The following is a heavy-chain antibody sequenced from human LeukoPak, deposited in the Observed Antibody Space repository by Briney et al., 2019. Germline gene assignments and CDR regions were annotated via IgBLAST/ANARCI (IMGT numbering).Heavy chain of an antibody. J-gene: IGHJ3*02. CDR1: GGSVNSYY. CDR2: IYTTGRT. V-gene: IGHV4-4*09. CDR3: AKILGSGVWYGFDI. Sequence: SETLSLTCSVSGGSVNSYYWSWIRQPPGKGLEWIGYIYTTGRTNYNPSLKSRVPISVDTSKNQFSLKLSSVTAADTAVYYCAKILGSGVWYGFDIWGQGTMVTVSS. D-gene: IGHD7-27*01.